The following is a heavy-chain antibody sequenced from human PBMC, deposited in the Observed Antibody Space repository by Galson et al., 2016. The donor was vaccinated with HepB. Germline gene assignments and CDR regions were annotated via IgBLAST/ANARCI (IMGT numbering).Heavy chain of an antibody. J-gene: IGHJ5*02. CDR3: ARDLTMVTTGWFDP. D-gene: IGHD5-18*01. Sequence: SETLSLTCTVSGGSVSSSSYYWGWIRQPPGKGLEWIGSSYYSGSTNYSPSLKSRVTISVDTSKNQFSLKLSSVTAADTAVYYCARDLTMVTTGWFDPWGQGTLVTVSS. CDR2: SYYSGST. CDR1: GGSVSSSSYY. V-gene: IGHV4-39*07.